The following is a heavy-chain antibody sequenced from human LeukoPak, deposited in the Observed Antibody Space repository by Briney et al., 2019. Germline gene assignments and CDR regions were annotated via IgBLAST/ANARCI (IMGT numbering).Heavy chain of an antibody. Sequence: GGSLRLSCAASGFTFSSSAMSWVRQAPGKGLEWVSDISGGGGNTYYADSVKGRFTISRDNSKNTLYLQMNGLRAEDTAVYYCAKDSFMGYGGPFDYWGQGTLVTVSS. D-gene: IGHD4-23*01. CDR3: AKDSFMGYGGPFDY. CDR1: GFTFSSSA. J-gene: IGHJ4*02. CDR2: ISGGGGNT. V-gene: IGHV3-23*01.